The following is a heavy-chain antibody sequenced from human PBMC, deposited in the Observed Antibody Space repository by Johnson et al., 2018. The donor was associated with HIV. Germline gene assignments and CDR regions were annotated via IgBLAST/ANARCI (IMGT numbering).Heavy chain of an antibody. CDR2: ISWDGGST. D-gene: IGHD6-13*01. Sequence: VQLVESGGGVVQPGRSLRLSCAASGFTFDDYAMHWVRQAPGKGLEWVSLISWDGGSTYYADSVKGRFHISRDNSKNSLYLQMNSLRAEDTALYYCARQQQLTHDAFDIWGQGTMVTVSS. CDR1: GFTFDDYA. CDR3: ARQQQLTHDAFDI. J-gene: IGHJ3*02. V-gene: IGHV3-43D*03.